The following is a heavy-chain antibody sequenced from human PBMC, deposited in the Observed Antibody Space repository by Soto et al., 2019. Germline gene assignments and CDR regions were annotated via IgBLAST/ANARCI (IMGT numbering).Heavy chain of an antibody. CDR3: ARDAHYYGSGSYYGPDYYYYMDV. Sequence: QVQLVQSGAEVKKPGASVKVSCKASGYTFTSYGISWVRQAPGQGLEWMGWISAYNGNTNYAQKLQGRVTMTTDTSTSKAYMELRSLRSDDTAVYYCARDAHYYGSGSYYGPDYYYYMDVWGKGTTVTVSS. V-gene: IGHV1-18*01. D-gene: IGHD3-10*01. CDR2: ISAYNGNT. CDR1: GYTFTSYG. J-gene: IGHJ6*03.